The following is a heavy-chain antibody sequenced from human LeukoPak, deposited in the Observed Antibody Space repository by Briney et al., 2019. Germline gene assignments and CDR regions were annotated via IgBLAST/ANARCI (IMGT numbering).Heavy chain of an antibody. J-gene: IGHJ4*02. D-gene: IGHD2/OR15-2a*01. V-gene: IGHV4-30-2*01. CDR2: IYHSGST. CDR3: ARGTSIASYFDY. Sequence: SETLSLTCAVSGGSISSGGYSWSWIRQPPGKGLEWIGYIYHSGSTYYNPSLKSRVTISLDRSKNQFSLKLSSVTAADTAVYYCARGTSIASYFDYWGQGTLVTVSS. CDR1: GGSISSGGYS.